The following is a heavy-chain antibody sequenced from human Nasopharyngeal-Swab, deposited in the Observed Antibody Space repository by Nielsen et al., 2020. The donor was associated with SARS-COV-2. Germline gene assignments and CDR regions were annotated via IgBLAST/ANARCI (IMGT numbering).Heavy chain of an antibody. J-gene: IGHJ4*02. V-gene: IGHV7-4-1*02. CDR2: INTNTGNP. D-gene: IGHD6-19*01. CDR3: ARDPPLAVAGHFGY. Sequence: WVRQAPGQGLEWMGWINTNTGNPTYAQGFTGRFVFSLDTSVSTAYLQISSLKAEDTAVYYCARDPPLAVAGHFGYWGQGTLVTVSS.